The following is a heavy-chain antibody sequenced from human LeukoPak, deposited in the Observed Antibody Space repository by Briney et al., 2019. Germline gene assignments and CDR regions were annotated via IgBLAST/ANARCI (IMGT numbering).Heavy chain of an antibody. CDR1: GGTFSSYA. V-gene: IGHV1-69*13. CDR2: IIPIFGTA. D-gene: IGHD5-18*01. CDR3: ARARGYSCGLIDY. J-gene: IGHJ4*02. Sequence: SVNVSCKASGGTFSSYAISWVRQAPGRGLEWMGGIIPIFGTANYAQKFQGRVTITADESTSTAYMELSSLRSEDTAVYYCARARGYSCGLIDYWGQGTLVTVSS.